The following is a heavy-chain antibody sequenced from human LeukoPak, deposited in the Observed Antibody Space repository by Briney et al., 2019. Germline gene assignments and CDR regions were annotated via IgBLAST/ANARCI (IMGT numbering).Heavy chain of an antibody. D-gene: IGHD6-19*01. CDR1: GGSFSGYY. CDR3: ARASGWYRVYYYCMDV. CDR2: INHSGST. V-gene: IGHV4-34*01. J-gene: IGHJ6*03. Sequence: SETLSLTYAVYGGSFSGYYWSWIRQPPGKGLEWIGEINHSGSTNYNPSLKSRVTISVDTSKNQFSLKLSSVTAADTAVYYCARASGWYRVYYYCMDVWGKGTTVTVSS.